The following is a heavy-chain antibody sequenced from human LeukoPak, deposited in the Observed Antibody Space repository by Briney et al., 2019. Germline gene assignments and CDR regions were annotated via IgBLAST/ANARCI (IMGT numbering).Heavy chain of an antibody. CDR3: ASQNDYGDYYYYGMDV. V-gene: IGHV3-48*02. CDR1: GFTFTTYG. CDR2: ISSSSSTI. D-gene: IGHD4-17*01. J-gene: IGHJ6*02. Sequence: GGSLRLPCAASGFTFTTYGMNWVRQAPGKGLEWVSYISSSSSTIYYADSVKGRFTISRDNAKNSLYLQMNSLRDEDTAVYYCASQNDYGDYYYYGMDVWGQGTTVTVSS.